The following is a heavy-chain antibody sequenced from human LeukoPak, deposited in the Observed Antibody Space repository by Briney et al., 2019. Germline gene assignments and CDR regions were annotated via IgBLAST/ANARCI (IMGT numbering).Heavy chain of an antibody. CDR1: GGSFSGYY. CDR3: ARGRGVVVPAASFYYYYGMDV. Sequence: SETLSLTCAVYGGSFSGYYWSWIRQPPGKGLEWIGEINHSRSTNYNPSLKSRVTISVDTSKNQFSLKLSSVTAADTAVYYCARGRGVVVPAASFYYYYGMDVWGQGTTVTVSS. J-gene: IGHJ6*02. V-gene: IGHV4-34*01. D-gene: IGHD2-2*01. CDR2: INHSRST.